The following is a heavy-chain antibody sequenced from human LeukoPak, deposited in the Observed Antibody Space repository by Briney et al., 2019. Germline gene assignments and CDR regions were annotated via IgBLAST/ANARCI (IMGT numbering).Heavy chain of an antibody. D-gene: IGHD6-6*01. CDR3: ARDSEEYSSSSGLVDY. Sequence: GGSLRLSCAASGFTFSSYSMNWVRQAPGKGLEWVSSIGSSSSYIYYADSVKGRFTISRDNAKNSLYLQMNSLRAEDTAVYYCARDSEEYSSSSGLVDYWGQGTLVTVSS. CDR1: GFTFSSYS. CDR2: IGSSSSYI. J-gene: IGHJ4*02. V-gene: IGHV3-21*01.